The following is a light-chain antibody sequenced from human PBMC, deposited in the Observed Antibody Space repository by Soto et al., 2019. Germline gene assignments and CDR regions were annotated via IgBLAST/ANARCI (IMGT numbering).Light chain of an antibody. CDR3: QQYGSSSTWT. V-gene: IGKV3-20*01. Sequence: EIVLTQSPGTLSLSPGERATLSCRGSQSVSSAYLAWYQHKPGQPPTLLIYAASSRVTGIPDRFSGSGSGTDFTLTISRLEPEDFAVYYCQQYGSSSTWTFGQGTKVEIK. J-gene: IGKJ1*01. CDR1: QSVSSAY. CDR2: AAS.